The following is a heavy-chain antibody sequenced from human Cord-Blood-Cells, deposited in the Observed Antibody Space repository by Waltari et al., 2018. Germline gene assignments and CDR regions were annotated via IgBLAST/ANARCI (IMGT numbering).Heavy chain of an antibody. D-gene: IGHD1-26*01. Sequence: EVQLVESGGGLVQHGVSLRLSCAASGSTFSSYWMHWVRHAPGKGLVWVTRINSDGSSTSYAESVKGRFTISRDNAKNTLYLQMNSLRAEDTAVYYCARDRTSGSYPYYFDYWGQGTLVTVSS. CDR1: GSTFSSYW. V-gene: IGHV3-74*01. CDR3: ARDRTSGSYPYYFDY. J-gene: IGHJ4*02. CDR2: INSDGSST.